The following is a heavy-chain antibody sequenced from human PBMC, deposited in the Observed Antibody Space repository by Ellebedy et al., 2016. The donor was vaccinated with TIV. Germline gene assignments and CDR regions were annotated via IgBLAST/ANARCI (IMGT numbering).Heavy chain of an antibody. J-gene: IGHJ4*02. V-gene: IGHV3-7*03. CDR3: ARDRAWWELPLVDY. CDR1: GFPFSSYW. D-gene: IGHD2-15*01. CDR2: IKQDGSEK. Sequence: GGSLRLXXAASGFPFSSYWMSWVRQAPGKGLEWVANIKQDGSEKYYVDSVKGRFTISRDNAKNSLYLQMNSLRAEDTAVYYCARDRAWWELPLVDYWGQGTLVTVSS.